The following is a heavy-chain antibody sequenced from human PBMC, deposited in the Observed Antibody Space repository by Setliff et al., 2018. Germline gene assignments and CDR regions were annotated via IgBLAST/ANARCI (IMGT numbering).Heavy chain of an antibody. CDR3: AKGSIPFWYFDL. V-gene: IGHV3-11*01. J-gene: IGHJ2*01. Sequence: GSLRLSCAASGFTLSDNYMTWIRQAPGKGLEWVSYIYSGTIYYANSVKGRFTISRDNPKNSLYLQMNSLRAEDTAVYYCAKGSIPFWYFDLWGRGTLVTVSS. CDR1: GFTLSDNY. CDR2: IYSGTI.